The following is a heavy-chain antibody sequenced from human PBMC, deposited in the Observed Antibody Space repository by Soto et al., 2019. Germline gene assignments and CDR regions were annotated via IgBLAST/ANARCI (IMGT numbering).Heavy chain of an antibody. J-gene: IGHJ5*02. CDR3: ARVPDR. CDR2: IYHSGST. CDR1: GGSISRGGYS. V-gene: IGHV4-30-2*01. Sequence: SETLSLTCGVSGGSISRGGYSWSWIRQPPGKGLEWIGYIYHSGSTYYNPSLKSRVTISVDRSKNQFSLKLSSVTAADTAVYYCARVPDRWGQGTLVTVSS. D-gene: IGHD2-2*01.